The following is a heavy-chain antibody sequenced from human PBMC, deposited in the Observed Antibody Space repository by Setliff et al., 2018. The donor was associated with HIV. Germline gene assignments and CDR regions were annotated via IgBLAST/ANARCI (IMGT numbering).Heavy chain of an antibody. CDR3: ARFYDYYGHRLDY. J-gene: IGHJ4*02. V-gene: IGHV4-39*01. D-gene: IGHD3-16*01. Sequence: SETLSLTCTVSGGSINGGSYYWGWIRQPPEKGLEWIGTMFYSGSTYYNPSLKSRVTIFIDTSKNQFSLRLSSVTAADTAVYYRARFYDYYGHRLDYWGQGTQVTSPQ. CDR1: GGSINGGSYY. CDR2: MFYSGST.